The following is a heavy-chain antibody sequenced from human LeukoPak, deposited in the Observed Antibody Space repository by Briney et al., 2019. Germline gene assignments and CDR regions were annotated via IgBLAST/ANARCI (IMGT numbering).Heavy chain of an antibody. CDR1: GFTFSSYS. J-gene: IGHJ1*01. V-gene: IGHV3-21*01. D-gene: IGHD6-13*01. CDR2: ISSSSSYI. Sequence: GGSLRLSCAASGFTFSSYSMNWVRQAPGKGLEWVSSISSSSSYIYYADSVKGRFTISRDNAKNSLYLQMNSLRAEDTAVYYCARASSSWPPYFQHWGQGTLVTVSS. CDR3: ARASSSWPPYFQH.